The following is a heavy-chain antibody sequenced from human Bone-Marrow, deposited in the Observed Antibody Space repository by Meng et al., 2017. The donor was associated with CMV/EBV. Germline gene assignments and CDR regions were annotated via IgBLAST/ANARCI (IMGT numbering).Heavy chain of an antibody. CDR3: ATFYNWNYHHGMDV. CDR2: INPNSGGT. D-gene: IGHD1-20*01. Sequence: ASVKVFCKASGYTFTGYYMHWVRQAPGQGLEWMGWINPNSGGTNYAQKFQGRVTMTRDTSISTAYVELSRLRSDDTAVYYCATFYNWNYHHGMDVWGQGTTVTVSS. J-gene: IGHJ6*01. V-gene: IGHV1-2*02. CDR1: GYTFTGYY.